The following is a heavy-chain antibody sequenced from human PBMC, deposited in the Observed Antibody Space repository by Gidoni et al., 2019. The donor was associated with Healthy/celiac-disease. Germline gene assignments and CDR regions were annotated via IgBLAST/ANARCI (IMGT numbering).Heavy chain of an antibody. V-gene: IGHV3-30-3*01. CDR2: ISDDGSNK. Sequence: QVQLVASGGGGVQPGRSLRLPSAASGFTFSSYPLHWVRQAPGKGLELVAVISDDGSNKYYADSVKGRFTISRDNSKNTLYLQMNSLRAEDTAVYYCARDQGGDGYNPGAFDIWGQGTMVTVSS. CDR1: GFTFSSYP. J-gene: IGHJ3*02. CDR3: ARDQGGDGYNPGAFDI. D-gene: IGHD5-12*01.